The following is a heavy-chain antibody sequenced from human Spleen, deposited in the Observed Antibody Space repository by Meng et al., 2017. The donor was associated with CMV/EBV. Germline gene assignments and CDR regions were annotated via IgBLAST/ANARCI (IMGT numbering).Heavy chain of an antibody. D-gene: IGHD3-3*01. J-gene: IGHJ4*02. Sequence: GESLKISCEASRFTFSSYAMSWIRQAPGKGLEWISYITSSGGTIYYADSVKGRFTISRDNARNSLYLQMNSLRAEDTAVYYCASLRDDFWSAYCPNWGQGALVTVSS. CDR1: RFTFSSYA. V-gene: IGHV3-11*01. CDR2: ITSSGGTI. CDR3: ASLRDDFWSAYCPN.